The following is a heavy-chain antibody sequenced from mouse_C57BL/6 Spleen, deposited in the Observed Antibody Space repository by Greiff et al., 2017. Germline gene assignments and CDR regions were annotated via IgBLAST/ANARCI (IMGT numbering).Heavy chain of an antibody. Sequence: VQLQQSGPELVKPGASVKISCKASGYSFTGYYMNWVKQSPEKSLEWIGEINPSTGGTTYNQKFKAKATLTVDKSSSTAYMQPKSLTSEDSAVYYCARYSNYDYYFDYWGQGTTLTVSS. J-gene: IGHJ2*01. D-gene: IGHD2-5*01. CDR1: GYSFTGYY. CDR3: ARYSNYDYYFDY. CDR2: INPSTGGT. V-gene: IGHV1-42*01.